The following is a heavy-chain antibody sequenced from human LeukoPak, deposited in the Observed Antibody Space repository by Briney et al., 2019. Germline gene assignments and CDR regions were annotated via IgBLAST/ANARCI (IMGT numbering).Heavy chain of an antibody. CDR2: ISDSGGRT. CDR3: AKRGVVIRVILVGFHKEAYYFDS. Sequence: PGGSLRLSCAVSGITLSNYGMSWVRQAPGKGLEGVAGISDSGGRTNYADSVKGRVTISRDNRKNTLYLQMNSLRAEDTAVYFCAKRGVVIRVILVGFHKEAYYFDSWGQGALVTVSS. J-gene: IGHJ4*02. D-gene: IGHD2-21*01. V-gene: IGHV3-23*01. CDR1: GITLSNYG.